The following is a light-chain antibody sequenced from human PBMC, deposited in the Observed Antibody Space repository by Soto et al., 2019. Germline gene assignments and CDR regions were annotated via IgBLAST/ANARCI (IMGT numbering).Light chain of an antibody. CDR1: QSIVTY. J-gene: IGKJ1*01. CDR2: AAS. Sequence: DIDMTQSPSSLSASVLGIGRIACLASQSIVTYLNWYLQKPGKAPKLLIYAASNLQSGVPSRFSGSGSGTDFTLTISSLQSEDFAVYYCQQYDNWPRTFGQGTKVDIK. V-gene: IGKV1-39*01. CDR3: QQYDNWPRT.